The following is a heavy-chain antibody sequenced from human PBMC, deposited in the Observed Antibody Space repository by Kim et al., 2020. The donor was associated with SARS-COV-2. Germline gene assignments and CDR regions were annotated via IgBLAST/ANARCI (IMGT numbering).Heavy chain of an antibody. J-gene: IGHJ5*02. CDR2: IYYSGST. CDR1: GGSISSSSYY. V-gene: IGHV4-39*01. D-gene: IGHD2-21*01. Sequence: SETLSLTCTVSGGSISSSSYYWGWIRQPPGKGLEWIGSIYYSGSTYYNPSLKSRVTISVDTSKNQFSLKLSSVTAADTAVYYCARHIGGLAYCGGDCYGNWFDPWGQGTLVTVSS. CDR3: ARHIGGLAYCGGDCYGNWFDP.